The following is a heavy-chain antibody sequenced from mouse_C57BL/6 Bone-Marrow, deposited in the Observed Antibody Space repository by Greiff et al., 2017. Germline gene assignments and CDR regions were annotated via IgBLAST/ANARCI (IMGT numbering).Heavy chain of an antibody. J-gene: IGHJ2*01. CDR3: TTVSYYFDY. V-gene: IGHV14-4*01. CDR1: GFNIKDDY. D-gene: IGHD1-1*01. Sequence: VQLQQSGAELVRPGASVKLSCTASGFNIKDDYMHWVKQRPEQGLEWIGWIDPENGDTEYASKFQGKATITADTSSNTAYLQLSSLTSEDTAVYYCTTVSYYFDYWGQGTTLTVSS. CDR2: IDPENGDT.